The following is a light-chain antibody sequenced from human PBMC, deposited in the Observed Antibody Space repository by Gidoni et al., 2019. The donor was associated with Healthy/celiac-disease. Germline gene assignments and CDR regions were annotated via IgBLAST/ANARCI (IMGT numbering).Light chain of an antibody. J-gene: IGKJ2*01. CDR2: DAS. CDR1: QSVTNNY. V-gene: IGKV3-20*01. CDR3: QQSGSSPYT. Sequence: EIVLTQSPGTLSLSPGERATLSCRASQSVTNNYLDWYQQKPGQAPRLVIYDASNRATGIPDRFSGSGSGPDFTLTISRLEPEDFAVYYCQQSGSSPYTFGQGSKLEIK.